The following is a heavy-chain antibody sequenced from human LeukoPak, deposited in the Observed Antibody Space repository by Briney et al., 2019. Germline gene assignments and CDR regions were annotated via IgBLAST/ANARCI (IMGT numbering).Heavy chain of an antibody. V-gene: IGHV3-30*18. J-gene: IGHJ4*02. D-gene: IGHD6-19*01. CDR1: GFTFSSYG. CDR3: AKDHYSSGWYFDY. CDR2: ISYDGSNK. Sequence: PGRSLRLSCAASGFTFSSYGMHWVSRAPGKGLEWVAIISYDGSNKYYADSVKGRFTISRDNSKNTLYLQMNSLRAEDTAVYYCAKDHYSSGWYFDYWGQGTLVTASS.